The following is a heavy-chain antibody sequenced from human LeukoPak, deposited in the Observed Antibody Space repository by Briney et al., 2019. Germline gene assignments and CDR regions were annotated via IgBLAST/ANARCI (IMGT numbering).Heavy chain of an antibody. CDR2: IPSNEDK. J-gene: IGHJ4*02. D-gene: IGHD4-23*01. CDR3: ADKPTVVTPVDY. CDR1: GAALATSQVS. V-gene: IGHV2-5*01. Sequence: EPGPRLAKATSTLTLTGTSSGAALATSQVSGGCICQSSGKALESLTLIPSNEDKRYSPSLKNRLTITKDTSNKQVVLTMTNMDPMDTGTYYCADKPTVVTPVDYWGQGTLVTASS.